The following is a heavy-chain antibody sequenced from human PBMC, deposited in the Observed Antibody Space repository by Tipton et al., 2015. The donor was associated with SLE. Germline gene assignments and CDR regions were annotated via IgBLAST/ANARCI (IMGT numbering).Heavy chain of an antibody. CDR1: GGSISSSDSY. Sequence: GLVKPSETLSLTCTVSGGSISSSDSYWGWIRQPPGKGLEWIGNIYFSGSTYFNPSLKSRVTISVDTSDNQFSLKLNSVTAADTAVYYCAREYCISRSCQSARALTWGQGTLVTVSS. D-gene: IGHD2-2*01. V-gene: IGHV4-39*07. CDR3: AREYCISRSCQSARALT. J-gene: IGHJ5*02. CDR2: IYFSGST.